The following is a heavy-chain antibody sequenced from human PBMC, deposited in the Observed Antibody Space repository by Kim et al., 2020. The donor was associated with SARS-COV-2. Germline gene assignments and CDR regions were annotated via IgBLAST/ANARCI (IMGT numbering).Heavy chain of an antibody. CDR3: ASERYCSSTSKCYFDY. D-gene: IGHD2-2*01. V-gene: IGHV1-69*04. CDR1: GGTFSSYA. CDR2: IIPILGIA. J-gene: IGHJ4*02. Sequence: SVKVSCKASGGTFSSYAISWVRQAPGQGLEWMGRIIPILGIANYAQKFQGRVTITADKSTRPAYMELSSLRSEDTAVYYCASERYCSSTSKCYFDYWGQ.